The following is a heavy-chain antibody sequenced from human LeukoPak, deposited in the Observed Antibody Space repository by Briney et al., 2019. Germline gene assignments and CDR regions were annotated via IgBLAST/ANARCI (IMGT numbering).Heavy chain of an antibody. V-gene: IGHV4-39*01. D-gene: IGHD6-13*01. CDR1: GASFSSSTYY. CDR2: IYYSAST. CDR3: ARHAGGISATGTRPFDY. J-gene: IGHJ4*02. Sequence: TSETLSLTCTVSGASFSSSTYYWGWIRQPPGKGLEWIGSIYYSASTYYNPSLKSRVTKSVDTSKNQFSLKLSSVTAADTAVYYCARHAGGISATGTRPFDYWGQGTLVTVSS.